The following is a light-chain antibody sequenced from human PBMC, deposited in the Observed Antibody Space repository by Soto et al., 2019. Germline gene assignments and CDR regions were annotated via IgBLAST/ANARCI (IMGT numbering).Light chain of an antibody. V-gene: IGKV3D-15*01. CDR3: QQYNTWPFP. Sequence: EIVLTQSPATLSVSPGESATLSCRASQDVNIDLVWYQQKPGQAPKVLMFSASARETGIPARFSGGGSETEFPLTISGLQPEDSAVYYCQQYNTWPFPFGPGTKVDIK. CDR1: QDVNID. J-gene: IGKJ3*01. CDR2: SAS.